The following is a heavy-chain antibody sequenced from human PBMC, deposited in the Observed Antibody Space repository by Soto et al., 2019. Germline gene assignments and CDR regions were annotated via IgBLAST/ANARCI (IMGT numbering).Heavy chain of an antibody. CDR1: GATFRRDA. D-gene: IGHD3-22*01. CDR3: ARGWGYDSNDYYYAY. CDR2: IIPIFGTA. J-gene: IGHJ4*02. Sequence: QVQLAQSGAEVRKPGSSVKVSCTASGATFRRDAINWVRQAPGQGLEWMGGIIPIFGTANHAQKFQGRVTIIADESTSTGDMELSSLRSEDTAMYYCARGWGYDSNDYYYAYWGQGTLVIVSS. V-gene: IGHV1-69*01.